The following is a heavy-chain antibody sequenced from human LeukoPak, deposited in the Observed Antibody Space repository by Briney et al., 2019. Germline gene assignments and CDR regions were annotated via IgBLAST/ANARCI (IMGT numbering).Heavy chain of an antibody. J-gene: IGHJ5*02. D-gene: IGHD3-22*01. V-gene: IGHV4-59*12. CDR3: ARGHYDSSGPPNWFDP. CDR2: IYYSGST. CDR1: GGSISSYY. Sequence: SETLSLTCTVSGGSISSYYWSWIRQPPGKGLEWIGYIYYSGSTNYNPSLKSRVTISVDTSKNQFSLKLSSVTAADTAVYYCARGHYDSSGPPNWFDPWGQGTLVTVSS.